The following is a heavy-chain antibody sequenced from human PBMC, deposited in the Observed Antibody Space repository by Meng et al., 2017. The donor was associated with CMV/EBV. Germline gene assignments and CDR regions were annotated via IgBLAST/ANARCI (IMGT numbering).Heavy chain of an antibody. J-gene: IGHJ4*02. D-gene: IGHD2-21*02. CDR2: IRYDGSNK. CDR3: AKDDLRYY. V-gene: IGHV3-30*02. Sequence: GESLKISCAASGFTFSSYGMHWVRQAPGKGLEWVAFIRYDGSNKYYADSVKGRFTISRDNSKNTLYLQMNSLRAEDTAVHYCAKDDLRYYWGQGTLVTVSS. CDR1: GFTFSSYG.